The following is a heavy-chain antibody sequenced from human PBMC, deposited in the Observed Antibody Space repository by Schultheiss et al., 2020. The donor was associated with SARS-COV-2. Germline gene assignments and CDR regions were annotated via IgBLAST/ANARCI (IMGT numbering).Heavy chain of an antibody. CDR2: IYYSGST. D-gene: IGHD3-22*01. CDR1: GGSFSGYY. Sequence: SETLSLTCTVYGGSFSGYYWNWIRQPPGKGLEWIGYIYYSGSTNYNPSLKSRVTISVDTSKNQFSLKLSSVTAADTAVYYCARALDYYDSSGYSLGGWGQGTLVTVSS. J-gene: IGHJ4*02. CDR3: ARALDYYDSSGYSLGG. V-gene: IGHV4-59*01.